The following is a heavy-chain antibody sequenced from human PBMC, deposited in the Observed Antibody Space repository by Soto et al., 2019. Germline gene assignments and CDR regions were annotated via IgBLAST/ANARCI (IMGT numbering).Heavy chain of an antibody. CDR2: IYHSGST. V-gene: IGHV4-30-2*01. CDR1: GGSISSGGYS. CDR3: LRRGRSYYHPHAFEI. Sequence: SETLSLTCAVSGGSISSGGYSWSWIRQPPGKGLEWIGYIYHSGSTYYNPSLKSRVTISVDRSKNQFSLKLSSVNAADTAVYSSLRRGRSYYHPHAFEICRQVPMVAVSS. J-gene: IGHJ3*02. D-gene: IGHD1-26*01.